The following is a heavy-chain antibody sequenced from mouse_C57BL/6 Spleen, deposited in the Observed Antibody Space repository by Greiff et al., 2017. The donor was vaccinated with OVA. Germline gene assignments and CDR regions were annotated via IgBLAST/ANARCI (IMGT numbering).Heavy chain of an antibody. J-gene: IGHJ1*03. CDR1: GYTFTSYW. CDR2: IDPSDSVT. V-gene: IGHV1-52*01. Sequence: QVQLQQPGAELVRPGSSVKLSCKASGYTFTSYWMHWVKQRPIQGLEWIGNIDPSDSVTHYNQKFKDKATLTVDKSSSTAYMQLSSLTSEDSAVYYCARDYDYVWYFDVWGTGTTVTVSS. D-gene: IGHD2-4*01. CDR3: ARDYDYVWYFDV.